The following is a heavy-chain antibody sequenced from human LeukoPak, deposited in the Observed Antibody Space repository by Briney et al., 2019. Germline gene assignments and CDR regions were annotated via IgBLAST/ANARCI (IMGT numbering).Heavy chain of an antibody. D-gene: IGHD2-2*01. CDR1: GGSISSYY. Sequence: PSETLSLTCTVSGGSISSYYWSWIRQPPGKGLEWIGYIYYSGSTNYSPSLKSRVTMSVDTSKNQFSLKLNSVTAADTAVYYCARHSCTSSSSCSAYFQHWGQGTLVTVSS. CDR3: ARHSCTSSSSCSAYFQH. CDR2: IYYSGST. V-gene: IGHV4-59*08. J-gene: IGHJ1*01.